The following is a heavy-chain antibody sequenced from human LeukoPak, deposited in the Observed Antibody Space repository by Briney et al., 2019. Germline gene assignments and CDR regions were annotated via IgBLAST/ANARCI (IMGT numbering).Heavy chain of an antibody. V-gene: IGHV1-18*01. J-gene: IGHJ4*02. CDR3: ARVASYYYGSGSFDY. Sequence: ASVKVSCKASGYTFTSYGISWVRQAPGQGLEWMGWISAYNGNTNYAQKLQGRVTMTTDTSTSTAYMELRSLRSDDTAVYYCARVASYYYGSGSFDYWGQGTLVTVSS. CDR1: GYTFTSYG. CDR2: ISAYNGNT. D-gene: IGHD3-10*01.